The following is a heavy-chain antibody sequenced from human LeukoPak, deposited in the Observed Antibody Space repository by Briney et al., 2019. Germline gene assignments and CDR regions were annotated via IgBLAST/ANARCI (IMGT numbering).Heavy chain of an antibody. D-gene: IGHD3-22*01. J-gene: IGHJ6*03. Sequence: SETLSLTCTVSGGSISSYYWSWTRQPPGKGLEWIGYIYYSGSTYYNPSLRSRVTISVDTSKNQFSLKLSSVTAADTAVYYCARSSEGRYYYDSSGFSYYYYYMDVWGKGTTVTVSS. V-gene: IGHV4-59*01. CDR1: GGSISSYY. CDR3: ARSSEGRYYYDSSGFSYYYYYMDV. CDR2: IYYSGST.